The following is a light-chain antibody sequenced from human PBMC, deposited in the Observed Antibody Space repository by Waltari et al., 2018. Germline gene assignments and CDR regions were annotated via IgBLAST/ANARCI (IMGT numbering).Light chain of an antibody. CDR3: QERSNWPPWT. CDR1: QSVSSY. J-gene: IGKJ1*01. CDR2: DAS. V-gene: IGKV3-11*01. Sequence: EIVLTQSPATLSLSPGERATLSCRASQSVSSYLAWYQQKPGQAPRPLNYDASNRATGIPARFSGSGSGTDFTLTISSLEPEDVAVYYCQERSNWPPWTFGQGTKVEIK.